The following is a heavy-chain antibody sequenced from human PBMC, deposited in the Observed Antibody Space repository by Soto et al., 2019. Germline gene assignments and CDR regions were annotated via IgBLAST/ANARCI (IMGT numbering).Heavy chain of an antibody. V-gene: IGHV5-51*01. CDR3: ARVPDSSLGTMDV. CDR1: GHSFTTYW. D-gene: IGHD6-19*01. J-gene: IGHJ6*02. CDR2: MFPGDSDT. Sequence: PGESLKISCKGSGHSFTTYWIGWVRQLPGQGLEWMGVMFPGDSDTRYSPSFQGQVTMSADPSTNTAYLEWSSLKAADSAMYYCARVPDSSLGTMDVWGQGTTVTVSS.